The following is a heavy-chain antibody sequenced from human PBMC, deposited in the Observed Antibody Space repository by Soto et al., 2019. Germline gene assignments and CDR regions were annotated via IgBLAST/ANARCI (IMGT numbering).Heavy chain of an antibody. D-gene: IGHD6-19*01. CDR2: INPTSGGT. CDR3: SRASAVAGGSSNSLPNDY. J-gene: IGHJ4*02. Sequence: ASVKVSCKASGYTFTDYYMHWVRQAPGQGLEWMGWINPTSGGTSYAQNFQGRVTMTRDTSISTAYMELSRLSSDDTAVYYCSRASAVAGGSSNSLPNDYWGQGALVTVSS. V-gene: IGHV1-2*02. CDR1: GYTFTDYY.